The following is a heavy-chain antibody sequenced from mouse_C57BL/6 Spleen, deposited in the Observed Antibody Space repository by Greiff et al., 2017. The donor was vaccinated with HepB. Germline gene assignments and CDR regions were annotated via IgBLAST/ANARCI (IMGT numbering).Heavy chain of an antibody. D-gene: IGHD1-1*01. CDR2: IDPSDSYT. J-gene: IGHJ1*03. Sequence: VQLQQPGAELVKPGASVKLSCKASGYTFTSYWMQWVKQRPGQGLEWIGEIDPSDSYTNYNQKFKGKATLTVDTSSSTAYMQLSSLTSEDSAVYYCARPPSYGSSYGWYFDVWGTGTTVTVSS. CDR1: GYTFTSYW. V-gene: IGHV1-50*01. CDR3: ARPPSYGSSYGWYFDV.